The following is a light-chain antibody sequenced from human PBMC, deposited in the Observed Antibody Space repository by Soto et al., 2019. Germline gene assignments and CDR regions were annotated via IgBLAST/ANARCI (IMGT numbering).Light chain of an antibody. CDR2: GAS. J-gene: IGKJ1*01. CDR3: QQYNDWPRT. V-gene: IGKV3-15*01. CDR1: QSVSSN. Sequence: EIVMTQSPATLSVSPVERATLSCMASQSVSSNLAWYQQKPGQAPRLLIYGASTRATGIPARFIGSGSGTEFTLTISSLQSEDFAVYYCQQYNDWPRTFGQGTKVDIK.